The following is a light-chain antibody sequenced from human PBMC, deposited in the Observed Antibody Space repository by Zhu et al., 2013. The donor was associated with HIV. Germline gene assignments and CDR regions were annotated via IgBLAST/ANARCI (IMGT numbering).Light chain of an antibody. CDR3: QQYGSSPT. V-gene: IGKV3-20*01. CDR1: QSVSSSF. CDR2: AAS. Sequence: EIVLTQSPDTLSLSPGERATLSCRASQSVSSSFLAWYQQKPGQAPRLLIYAASSRATGIPDRFSGSGSGTDFTLTISRLEPEDFAVYYCQQYGSSPTFGGGTKVEIK. J-gene: IGKJ4*01.